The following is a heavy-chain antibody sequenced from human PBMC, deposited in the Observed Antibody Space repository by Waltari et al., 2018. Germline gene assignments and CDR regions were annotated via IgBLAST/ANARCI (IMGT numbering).Heavy chain of an antibody. D-gene: IGHD6-13*01. CDR2: INQDGREK. J-gene: IGHJ4*02. V-gene: IGHV3-7*01. CDR1: GFTLSTRW. CDR3: AMAAGTLY. Sequence: EVQLVASGGGLVQPGGSLRLSWAASGFTLSTRWMSWVRQAPGKGLEGVANINQDGREKYYVDSMKGRVTISRDNAKNSLFLQMDSLRAEDTAVYFCAMAAGTLYWGQGTLVTVSS.